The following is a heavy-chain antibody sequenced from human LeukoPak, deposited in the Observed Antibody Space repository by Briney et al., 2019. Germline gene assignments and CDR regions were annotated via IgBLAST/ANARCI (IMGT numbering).Heavy chain of an antibody. CDR2: IKSKSDGETT. V-gene: IGHV3-15*01. CDR1: GLTFSNAW. J-gene: IGHJ4*02. Sequence: PGGSLRLSCAASGLTFSNAWMSWVRQAPGKGLEWVGRIKSKSDGETTAYAATVKGRFTISGDDSKNTLYLQMNSLKTEDTAVYYCTTPGTFDYWGQGALVTVSS. CDR3: TTPGTFDY.